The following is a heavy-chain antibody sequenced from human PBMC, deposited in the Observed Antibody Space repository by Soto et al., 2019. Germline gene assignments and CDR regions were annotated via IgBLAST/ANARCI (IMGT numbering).Heavy chain of an antibody. CDR3: ARDSRYYDFWSGLEYYYYGMDV. CDR1: GFTFSSYS. V-gene: IGHV3-21*04. Sequence: GGSLRLSCAASGFTFSSYSMNWVRQAPGKGLEWVSYIINSSGCIYYADSVKGRFTISRDNSKNTLYLQMNSLRAEDTAVYYCARDSRYYDFWSGLEYYYYGMDVWGQGTTVTVSS. J-gene: IGHJ6*02. CDR2: IINSSGCI. D-gene: IGHD3-3*01.